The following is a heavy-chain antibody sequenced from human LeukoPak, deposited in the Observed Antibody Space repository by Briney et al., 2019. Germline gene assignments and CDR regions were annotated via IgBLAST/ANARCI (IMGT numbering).Heavy chain of an antibody. CDR3: AKGYCSGDSCYSDY. V-gene: IGHV3-23*01. Sequence: PGTSLRLSCAASGFTFSSYAMHWVRQAPGKGLEWVSAISGSGASTFYADSVKGRFIISRDNSKNTLYLQMNSLRAEDTAVYYCAKGYCSGDSCYSDYWGQGTLVTVSS. J-gene: IGHJ4*02. CDR1: GFTFSSYA. D-gene: IGHD2-15*01. CDR2: ISGSGAST.